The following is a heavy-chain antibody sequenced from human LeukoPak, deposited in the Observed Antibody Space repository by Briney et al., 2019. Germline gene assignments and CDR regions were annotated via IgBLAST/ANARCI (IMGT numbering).Heavy chain of an antibody. V-gene: IGHV4-59*08. CDR3: ARHIAGAPSGLRT. J-gene: IGHJ5*02. CDR1: GGSISSYY. Sequence: SETLSLTCTVSGGSISSYYWSWIRQPPGKGLEWIGYIYYSGSTNYNPSLKSRVTISVDTSKNQFSLKLSSVTAADTAVYYCARHIAGAPSGLRTWGQGTLVTVSS. D-gene: IGHD2-15*01. CDR2: IYYSGST.